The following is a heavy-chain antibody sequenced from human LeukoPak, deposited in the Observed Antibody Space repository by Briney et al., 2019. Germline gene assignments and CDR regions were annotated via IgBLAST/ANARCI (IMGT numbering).Heavy chain of an antibody. Sequence: PSETLSLTCSVSDGSINSHYWNWIRRPPGKGLEWVGYIYYNGNTNYSPSPKSRVTMSVDTSKNLFSLKVSSVTAADTAVYYCARGRSNYYGMDVWGQGTTVTVSS. J-gene: IGHJ6*02. CDR3: ARGRSNYYGMDV. CDR1: DGSINSHY. D-gene: IGHD1-26*01. V-gene: IGHV4-59*11. CDR2: IYYNGNT.